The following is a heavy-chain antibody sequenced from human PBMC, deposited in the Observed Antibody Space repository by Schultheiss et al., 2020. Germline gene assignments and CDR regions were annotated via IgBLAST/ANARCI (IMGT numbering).Heavy chain of an antibody. CDR3: ARDVEAGYGDYVNAFDI. Sequence: GGSLRLSCAASGFTFSSYSMNWVRQAPGKGLEWVSGISWNSGSIGYADSVKGRFTISRDNSKNTLYLQMNSLRAEDTAVYYCARDVEAGYGDYVNAFDIWGQGTMVTVSS. J-gene: IGHJ3*02. CDR1: GFTFSSYS. D-gene: IGHD4-17*01. V-gene: IGHV3-NL1*01. CDR2: ISWNSGSI.